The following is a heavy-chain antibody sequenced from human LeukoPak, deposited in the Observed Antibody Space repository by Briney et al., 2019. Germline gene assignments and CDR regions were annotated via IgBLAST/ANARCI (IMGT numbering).Heavy chain of an antibody. CDR1: GDNFSRYT. V-gene: IGHV1-69*01. D-gene: IGHD3-10*01. Sequence: ASVKVSCKASGDNFSRYTATWVRLAPGQGLEWMGGIIPAFGIPNYAQKFQGRVTITADEISSTAYMELRSLRSDDTAVYFCAREADSTMVRGASFDQWGQGTLVTVSS. J-gene: IGHJ4*02. CDR2: IIPAFGIP. CDR3: AREADSTMVRGASFDQ.